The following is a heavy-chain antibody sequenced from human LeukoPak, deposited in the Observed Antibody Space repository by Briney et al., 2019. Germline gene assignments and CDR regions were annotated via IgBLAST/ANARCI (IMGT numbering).Heavy chain of an antibody. J-gene: IGHJ3*02. CDR2: IYTSGST. Sequence: SETLSLTCTVSGGSISSYYWSWIRQPAGKGLEWIGRIYTSGSTNYNPSLKSRVTMSVDTSKNQFSLKLSSVTAADTAVYYCARAGNPRVPDDAFDIWGQGTMVTVSS. V-gene: IGHV4-4*07. CDR3: ARAGNPRVPDDAFDI. D-gene: IGHD4/OR15-4a*01. CDR1: GGSISSYY.